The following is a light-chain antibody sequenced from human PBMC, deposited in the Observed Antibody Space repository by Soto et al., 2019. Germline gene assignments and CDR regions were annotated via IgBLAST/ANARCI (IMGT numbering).Light chain of an antibody. J-gene: IGLJ1*01. CDR2: GNS. V-gene: IGLV1-40*01. Sequence: QSVLAQPPSGSGAPGQKVTISCTWSSSNIGAGYDLHWYQQLPGTAPKLLLYGNSNRPSGVPDRFSGSKSGTSASLAITGLQAEDEADYYCQSYDSSLSAYVFGTGTKVTVL. CDR3: QSYDSSLSAYV. CDR1: SSNIGAGYD.